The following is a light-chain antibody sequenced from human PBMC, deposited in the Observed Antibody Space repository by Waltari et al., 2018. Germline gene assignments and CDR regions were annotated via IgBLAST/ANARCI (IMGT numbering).Light chain of an antibody. J-gene: IGLJ2*01. CDR1: NSNFGFNS. Sequence: QSVLSQPPSASASPGQGVTIPCSGRNSNFGFNSVFWYQHDPGTAPKLVLFRDSQRPSGVPGRFSGSKSGTSASLAISGLRSEDEADYYCASWDQRLRGVVFGGGTKLTVL. V-gene: IGLV1-47*01. CDR2: RDS. CDR3: ASWDQRLRGVV.